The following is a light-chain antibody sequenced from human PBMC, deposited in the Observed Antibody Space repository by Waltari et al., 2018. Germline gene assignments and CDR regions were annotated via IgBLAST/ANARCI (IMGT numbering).Light chain of an antibody. CDR1: SSDFAVFNY. Sequence: QSALTQSASVSGSPGQSITISCTGTSSDFAVFNYVSWSQQHPCKAPQLLIYDVISRPSGVSHRFSGSKSGNTASLTISGLQAEDEADYYCSSYTSTWVFGGGTKLTVL. CDR2: DVI. CDR3: SSYTSTWV. V-gene: IGLV2-14*01. J-gene: IGLJ3*02.